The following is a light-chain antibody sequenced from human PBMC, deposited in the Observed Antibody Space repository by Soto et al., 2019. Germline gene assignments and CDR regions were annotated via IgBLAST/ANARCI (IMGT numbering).Light chain of an antibody. J-gene: IGKJ5*01. V-gene: IGKV3D-20*02. Sequence: EILLTQSPGTLSLSPGEGSTLSCRASESVASNYLAWYQQKPGQAPRLLIYGASNRATGIPDRFSGSGSGTDFTLTISRLEPEDFAVYYCQQRSNWPPTFGQGTRLEIK. CDR3: QQRSNWPPT. CDR2: GAS. CDR1: ESVASNY.